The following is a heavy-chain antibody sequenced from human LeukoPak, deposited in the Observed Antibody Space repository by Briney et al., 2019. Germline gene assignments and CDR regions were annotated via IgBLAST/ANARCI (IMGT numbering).Heavy chain of an antibody. CDR1: GFTFSSYA. D-gene: IGHD4-17*01. CDR2: IGGSGDST. J-gene: IGHJ4*02. Sequence: PGGSLRLSCAASGFTFSSYAMSWVRQAPGKGLEWVSAIGGSGDSTYYADSVKGRFTISRDNSKNTLYLQMNSLRAEDTAVYYCARNRGDPSYFDYWGQGTLVTVSS. V-gene: IGHV3-23*01. CDR3: ARNRGDPSYFDY.